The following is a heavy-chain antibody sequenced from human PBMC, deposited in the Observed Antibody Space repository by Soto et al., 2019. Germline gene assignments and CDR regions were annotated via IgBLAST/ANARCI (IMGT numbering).Heavy chain of an antibody. J-gene: IGHJ6*02. CDR1: GFPFSNFV. V-gene: IGHV3-23*01. Sequence: GFPFSNFVMRWVRQTPGKGLEWVSTITSTGGDTYYTDSVKGRFTISRDNSKNTLYLQMSSPRAEDTALYYCTKASSDRHHMDVWGQGTTVTVSS. CDR2: ITSTGGDT. CDR3: TKASSDRHHMDV.